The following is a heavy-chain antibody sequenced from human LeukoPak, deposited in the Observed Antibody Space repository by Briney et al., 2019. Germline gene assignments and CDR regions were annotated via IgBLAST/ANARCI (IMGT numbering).Heavy chain of an antibody. Sequence: PGRSLRLSCAASGFTFNNYAMHWVRQAPGKGLEWVAVISYDGRNEYYADSVKGRFTISRDNSKNTLCLQMHSLRAEDTAVYYCARDRSSYEYYFDSWGQGTLVTVSS. D-gene: IGHD5-12*01. CDR3: ARDRSSYEYYFDS. V-gene: IGHV3-30*04. J-gene: IGHJ4*02. CDR2: ISYDGRNE. CDR1: GFTFNNYA.